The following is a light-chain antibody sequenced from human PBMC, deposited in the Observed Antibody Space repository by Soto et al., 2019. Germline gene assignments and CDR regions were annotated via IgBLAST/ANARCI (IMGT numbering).Light chain of an antibody. V-gene: IGKV1-12*01. Sequence: IKMTDSPASVSASVLDRVTITFRASQGISSWLAWYQQKPGKAPKLLIYAASSLQSGVPSRFSGSGSGTDFTLTISCLQSEDFATYYCQQYYSYPITFGQGTRLE. CDR2: AAS. CDR1: QGISSW. CDR3: QQYYSYPIT. J-gene: IGKJ5*01.